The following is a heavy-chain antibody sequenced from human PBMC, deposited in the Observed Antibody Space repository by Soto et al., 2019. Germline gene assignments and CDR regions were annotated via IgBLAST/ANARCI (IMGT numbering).Heavy chain of an antibody. J-gene: IGHJ4*02. CDR1: GFTFSNSG. D-gene: IGHD1-7*01. CDR2: ISGSGTKT. CDR3: AKDRRSTGNYGYFDY. V-gene: IGHV3-23*01. Sequence: EVQLLESGGALVQSGGSLRLSCAASGFTFSNSGMTWVRQAPGGGPEWVSSISGSGTKTYYADSVRGRFTISRDNSKNTLYLQMNSLRAEDTAVYYCAKDRRSTGNYGYFDYWGQGTLVTVSS.